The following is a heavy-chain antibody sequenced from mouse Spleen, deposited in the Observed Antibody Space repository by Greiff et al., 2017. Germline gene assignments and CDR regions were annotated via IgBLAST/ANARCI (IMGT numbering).Heavy chain of an antibody. CDR2: IDPSDSYT. J-gene: IGHJ4*01. CDR1: GCGFTSYW. V-gene: IGHV1-59*01. D-gene: IGHD1-1*01. Sequence: QVQLQQPGAELGGPGTGGELSCKASGCGFTSYWMHWVKQSPVQGLEWIGVIDPSDSYTNYNQKFKGKATLTVDTSSSTAYMQLSSLTSEDSAHYYVSLSWRPCYYGEVYAMDYWGQGTSVTVST. CDR3: SLSWRPCYYGEVYAMDY.